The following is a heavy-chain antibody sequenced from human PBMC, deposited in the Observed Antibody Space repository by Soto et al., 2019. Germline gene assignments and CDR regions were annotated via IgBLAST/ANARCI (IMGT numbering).Heavy chain of an antibody. Sequence: SETLSLTCTVSGASISSRDYYWGWIRQTPGKGLEWIGNIDYNGVTYYNPSLKSRVTVSKDTSKNQFSLKVASVTAADTAIYYCGRVMIGTSRHTDSDYWGQGTQVTVSS. CDR2: IDYNGVT. J-gene: IGHJ4*02. D-gene: IGHD2-8*01. CDR3: GRVMIGTSRHTDSDY. CDR1: GASISSRDYY. V-gene: IGHV4-39*01.